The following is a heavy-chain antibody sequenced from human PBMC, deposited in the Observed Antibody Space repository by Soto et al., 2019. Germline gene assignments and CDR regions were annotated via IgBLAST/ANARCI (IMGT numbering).Heavy chain of an antibody. V-gene: IGHV4-34*01. CDR1: GGSFSGYY. CDR2: INHSGST. CDR3: ARGPGPPPYYYYGMDV. Sequence: PSETLSLTCAVYGGSFSGYYWSWIRQPPGEGLEWIGEINHSGSTNYNPSLKSRVTISVDTSKNQFSLKLSSVTAADTAVYYCARGPGPPPYYYYGMDVWGQGITVTVSS. J-gene: IGHJ6*02.